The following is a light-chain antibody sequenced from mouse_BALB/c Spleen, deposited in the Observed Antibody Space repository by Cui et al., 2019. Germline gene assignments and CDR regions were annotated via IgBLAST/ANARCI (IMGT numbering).Light chain of an antibody. V-gene: IGKV14-111*01. CDR1: QDIISY. J-gene: IGKJ1*01. CDR3: LQYDEFPWT. CDR2: RAN. Sequence: DIKMTQSPSSMYASLGERVTITCKASQDIISYLSWFQQKPGKSPKTLIYRANRLVDGVPSRFSGSGSGQDYSLTISSLEYEDMGIYYCLQYDEFPWTFGGGTKLEIK.